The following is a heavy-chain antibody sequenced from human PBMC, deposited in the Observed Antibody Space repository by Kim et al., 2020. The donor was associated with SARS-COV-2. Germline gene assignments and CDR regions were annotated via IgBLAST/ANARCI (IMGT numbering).Heavy chain of an antibody. CDR1: GFTFGHFA. CDR2: ISGDGRDT. Sequence: GGSLRLSCAASGFTFGHFAIHWVRQAPGKGLEWVSLISGDGRDTYYADSVKGRFTISRDNSKNSLYLQMNSVTTEDTALYYCAQRTQGSIGYLVYWGQGTLVTVSS. CDR3: AQRTQGSIGYLVY. V-gene: IGHV3-43*02. D-gene: IGHD3-22*01. J-gene: IGHJ4*02.